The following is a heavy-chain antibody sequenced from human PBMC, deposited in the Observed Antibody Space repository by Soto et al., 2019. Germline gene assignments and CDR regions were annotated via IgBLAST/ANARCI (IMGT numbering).Heavy chain of an antibody. CDR2: ISSSSSTI. CDR1: GFTFSSYS. Sequence: GGSLRLSCAASGFTFSSYSMNWVRQAPGKGLEWVSYISSSSSTIYYADSVKGRFTISRDNAKNSLYLQMNSLRAEDTAVYYCARVPYSSTRYGLFGYWGQGTLVTVSS. CDR3: ARVPYSSTRYGLFGY. J-gene: IGHJ4*02. D-gene: IGHD6-13*01. V-gene: IGHV3-48*01.